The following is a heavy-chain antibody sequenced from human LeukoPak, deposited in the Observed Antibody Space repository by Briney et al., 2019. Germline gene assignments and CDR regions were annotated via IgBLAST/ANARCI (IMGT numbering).Heavy chain of an antibody. CDR2: IYYSGST. CDR3: ARQGWSY. CDR1: GGSFSGYY. D-gene: IGHD6-19*01. Sequence: PSETLSLTCAVYGGSFSGYYWSWIRQPPGKGLEWTGSIYYSGSTYYNPSLKSRVTISVDTSKNQFSLKLSSVTAADTAVYYCARQGWSYWGQGTLVTVSS. V-gene: IGHV4-34*01. J-gene: IGHJ4*02.